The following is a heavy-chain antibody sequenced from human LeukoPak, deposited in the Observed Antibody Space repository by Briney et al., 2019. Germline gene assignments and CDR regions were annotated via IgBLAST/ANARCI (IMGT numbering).Heavy chain of an antibody. CDR1: GGTFSSYA. D-gene: IGHD3-10*01. CDR3: ARSSGSYYRPFYFDY. CDR2: IIPIFGTA. J-gene: IGHJ4*02. Sequence: ASVKVSCKASGGTFSSYAISWVRQAPGQGLEWMGGIIPIFGTANYAQKFQGRVTITADESTSTAYMELSSLRSEDTAVYYCARSSGSYYRPFYFDYWGQGTLVTVSS. V-gene: IGHV1-69*13.